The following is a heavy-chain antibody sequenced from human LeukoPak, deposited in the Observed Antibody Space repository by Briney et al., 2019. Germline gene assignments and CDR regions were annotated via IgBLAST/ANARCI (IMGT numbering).Heavy chain of an antibody. CDR2: ISAYNGNT. CDR1: GYTCTSYG. CDR3: ARDHPLWSMCCFRDAFDI. J-gene: IGHJ3*02. Sequence: ASVKVSCKAPGYTCTSYGISWVRQAPGQGLEWMGWISAYNGNTNYAQKLQGRVTMTTDTSTSTAYMELRSLRSDDTAVYYCARDHPLWSMCCFRDAFDIWGQGTMVTVSS. V-gene: IGHV1-18*01. D-gene: IGHD2-15*01.